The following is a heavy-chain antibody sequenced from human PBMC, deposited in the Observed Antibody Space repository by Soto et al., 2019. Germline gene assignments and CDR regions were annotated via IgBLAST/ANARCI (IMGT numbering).Heavy chain of an antibody. Sequence: ASVKVSCKVSGYTLTELSMHWVRQAPGKGLEWMGGFDPEDGETIYAQKFQGRVTMTEDTSTDTAYMELSSLRSEDTAVYYCATDFLDYNDSGRDAFDNWGQGTMVTVSS. D-gene: IGHD3-22*01. CDR3: ATDFLDYNDSGRDAFDN. V-gene: IGHV1-24*01. CDR2: FDPEDGET. CDR1: GYTLTELS. J-gene: IGHJ3*02.